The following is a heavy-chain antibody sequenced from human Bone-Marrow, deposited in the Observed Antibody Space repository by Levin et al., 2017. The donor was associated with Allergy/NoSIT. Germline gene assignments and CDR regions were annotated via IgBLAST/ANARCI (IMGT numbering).Heavy chain of an antibody. CDR1: GPSRENVW. V-gene: IGHV3-15*07. CDR2: IKSQADGGAV. Sequence: PGGSLRLSCAASGPSRENVWINWVRQAPDQGLEWVGRIKSQADGGAVEYGAPVRGRFSMSRDDSKKMFFLQMRGLKIEDTAVYYCSAGGNWLVPWGQGTLVIVSS. J-gene: IGHJ5*02. D-gene: IGHD1-14*01. CDR3: SAGGNWLVP.